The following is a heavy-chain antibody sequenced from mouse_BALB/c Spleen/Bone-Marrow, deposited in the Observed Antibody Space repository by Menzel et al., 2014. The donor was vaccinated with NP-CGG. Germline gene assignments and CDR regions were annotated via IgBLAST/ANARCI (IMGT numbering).Heavy chain of an antibody. CDR1: GFNIXDTY. V-gene: IGHV14-3*02. D-gene: IGHD3-3*01. J-gene: IGHJ3*01. Sequence: EVKLVESGAELVKPGASVKLSCTAPGFNIXDTYMHWVKQRPEQGLEWIGRIDPANGNTKYDPKFQGKATITADTSSNTAYLQLSSLTSEDTAVYYCAGDGAYWGQGTLVTVSA. CDR2: IDPANGNT. CDR3: AGDGAY.